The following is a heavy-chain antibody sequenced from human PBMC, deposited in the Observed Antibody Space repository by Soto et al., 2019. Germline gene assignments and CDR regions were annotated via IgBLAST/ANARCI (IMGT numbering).Heavy chain of an antibody. V-gene: IGHV4-31*03. CDR3: ARAHGVGRDGYKFLVDY. Sequence: SETLSLTCTVSGCSISSGGYYWSWILQHPGKGLEWIGYIYYSGSTYYNPSLKSRVTISVDTSKNQFSLKLSSVTAADTAVYYCARAHGVGRDGYKFLVDYWGQGTLVTVSS. CDR2: IYYSGST. D-gene: IGHD5-12*01. J-gene: IGHJ4*02. CDR1: GCSISSGGYY.